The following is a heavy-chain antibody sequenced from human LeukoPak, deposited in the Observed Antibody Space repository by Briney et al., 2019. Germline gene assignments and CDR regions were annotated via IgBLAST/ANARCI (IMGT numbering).Heavy chain of an antibody. Sequence: SQTLSPTCAISGDSVSSNSAAWNWIRQSPSRGLEWLGRTYYRSKWYNDYAVSVKSRITINPDTSKNQFSLQLNSVTPEDTAVYYCARDSGTTSDLLFSGYYGMDVWGQGTTVTVSS. CDR1: GDSVSSNSAA. D-gene: IGHD3-9*01. V-gene: IGHV6-1*01. CDR2: TYYRSKWYN. CDR3: ARDSGTTSDLLFSGYYGMDV. J-gene: IGHJ6*02.